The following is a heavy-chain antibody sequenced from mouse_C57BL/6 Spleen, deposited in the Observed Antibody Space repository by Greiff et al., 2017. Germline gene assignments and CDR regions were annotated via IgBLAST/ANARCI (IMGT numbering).Heavy chain of an antibody. Sequence: QVQLQQSGPELVKPGASVKISCKASGYAFSSSWLNWVKQRPGKGLEWIGRIYPGDGDTNYNGKFKGKATLTADKSSSTAYMQLSSLTSEDSAVYFCARAYGNYEGVDYWGQGTTLTVSS. CDR2: IYPGDGDT. CDR1: GYAFSSSW. CDR3: ARAYGNYEGVDY. V-gene: IGHV1-82*01. D-gene: IGHD2-10*02. J-gene: IGHJ2*01.